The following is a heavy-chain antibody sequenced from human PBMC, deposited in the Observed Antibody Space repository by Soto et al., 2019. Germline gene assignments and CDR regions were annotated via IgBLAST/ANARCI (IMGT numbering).Heavy chain of an antibody. CDR1: GGTFSSYA. Sequence: QVQLVQSGAEVKKPGSSVKVSCKASGGTFSSYAISWVRQAPGQGLEWMGGIIPIFGTANYAQKFQGRVTITADESTSTAYMELSSLRSEDTAVYYCARVPHYYGSGSYYNEPGRFDHWGQGTLVTVSS. V-gene: IGHV1-69*01. CDR2: IIPIFGTA. CDR3: ARVPHYYGSGSYYNEPGRFDH. D-gene: IGHD3-10*01. J-gene: IGHJ4*02.